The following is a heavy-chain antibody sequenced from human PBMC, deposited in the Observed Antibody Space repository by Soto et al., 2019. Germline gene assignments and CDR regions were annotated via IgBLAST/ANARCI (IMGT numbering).Heavy chain of an antibody. CDR1: GGTFSSYA. J-gene: IGHJ5*02. CDR3: ARVVAVAGTGGAWFDP. CDR2: IIPIFGTA. Sequence: QVQLVQSGAEVKKPGSSVKVSCKASGGTFSSYAISWVRQAPGQGLEWMGGIIPIFGTANYAQKFQGRVTITADESTSTGYMELSSLRSEDTAVYYCARVVAVAGTGGAWFDPWGQGTLVTGSS. V-gene: IGHV1-69*12. D-gene: IGHD6-19*01.